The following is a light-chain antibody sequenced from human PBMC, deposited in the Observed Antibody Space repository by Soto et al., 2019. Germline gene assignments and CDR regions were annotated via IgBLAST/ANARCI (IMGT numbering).Light chain of an antibody. CDR1: QSVSSSY. CDR2: GAS. V-gene: IGKV3-20*01. Sequence: DIVLTQSPGTLSLSPGERATLSCRASQSVSSSYLAWYQQKPGQAPRLLISGASSRATGVPDRFSGSGSGTDFTLSVSRLEPEDSAVYYCQHYGSASPIFGGGTKMEIK. J-gene: IGKJ4*01. CDR3: QHYGSASPI.